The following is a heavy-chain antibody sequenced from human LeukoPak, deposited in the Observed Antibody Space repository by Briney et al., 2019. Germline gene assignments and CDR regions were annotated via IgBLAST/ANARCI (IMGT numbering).Heavy chain of an antibody. CDR1: GFTFDDYA. Sequence: GGLVQPGRSLRLSCAASGFTFDDYAMHWVRQAPGKGLEWVSGISWNSGSIGYADSVKGRFTISRVNAKNSLYLQMNSLRAEDTALYYCAKGGGYDRGSDAFDIWGQGTMVTVSS. D-gene: IGHD5-12*01. CDR2: ISWNSGSI. CDR3: AKGGGYDRGSDAFDI. J-gene: IGHJ3*02. V-gene: IGHV3-9*01.